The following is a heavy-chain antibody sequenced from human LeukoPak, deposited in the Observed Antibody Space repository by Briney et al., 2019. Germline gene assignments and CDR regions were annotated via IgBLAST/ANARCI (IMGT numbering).Heavy chain of an antibody. J-gene: IGHJ4*02. CDR1: GFTFSSYE. D-gene: IGHD2-8*02. Sequence: TGGSLRLSCAASGFTFSSYEMKWVRQAPGKGLEWVSYISSSGSTIYYADSVKGRFTISRDNAKISLYLQMNSLRAEDTAVYYCARVFNLVGFDYWGQGILVTVSS. CDR2: ISSSGSTI. CDR3: ARVFNLVGFDY. V-gene: IGHV3-48*03.